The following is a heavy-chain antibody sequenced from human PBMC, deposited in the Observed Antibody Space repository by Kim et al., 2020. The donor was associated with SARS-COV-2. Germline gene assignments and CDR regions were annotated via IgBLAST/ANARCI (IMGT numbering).Heavy chain of an antibody. Sequence: SVKVSCKASGGTFSSYAISWVRQAPGQGLEWMGRIIPILGIANYAQKFQGRVTITADKSTSTAYMELSSLRSEDTAVYYCARDLRKGDYYGSGSYLYPAYDFDYWGQGTLVTVSS. V-gene: IGHV1-69*04. CDR2: IIPILGIA. CDR3: ARDLRKGDYYGSGSYLYPAYDFDY. D-gene: IGHD3-10*01. J-gene: IGHJ4*02. CDR1: GGTFSSYA.